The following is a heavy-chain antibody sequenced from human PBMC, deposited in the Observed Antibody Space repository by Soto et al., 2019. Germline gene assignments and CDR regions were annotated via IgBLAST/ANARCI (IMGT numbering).Heavy chain of an antibody. V-gene: IGHV4-34*01. CDR2: INHSGST. D-gene: IGHD2-21*01. CDR3: ARGPSEFIVVRHDYGMDV. Sequence: QAQLQQWGAGLLEPSETLSLTCAVYGGSFRGYYWTWIRQAPGKGLEWIGEINHSGSTNYNPSLKSRVTISLDTSKNQFSLKLSSVTAADTAMDFCARGPSEFIVVRHDYGMDVWGQGTTVTVSS. CDR1: GGSFRGYY. J-gene: IGHJ6*02.